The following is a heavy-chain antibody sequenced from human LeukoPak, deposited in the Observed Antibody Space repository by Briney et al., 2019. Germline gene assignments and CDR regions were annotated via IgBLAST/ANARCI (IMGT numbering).Heavy chain of an antibody. CDR2: IYYSGST. Sequence: SETLSLTCTASGGSISSSSYYWGWIRQPPGKGLEWIGSIYYSGSTYYNPSLKSRVTISVDTSKNQFSLKLSSVTAADTAVYYCARHGLPSIFDPWGQGTLVTVSS. V-gene: IGHV4-39*01. CDR1: GGSISSSSYY. J-gene: IGHJ5*02. CDR3: ARHGLPSIFDP.